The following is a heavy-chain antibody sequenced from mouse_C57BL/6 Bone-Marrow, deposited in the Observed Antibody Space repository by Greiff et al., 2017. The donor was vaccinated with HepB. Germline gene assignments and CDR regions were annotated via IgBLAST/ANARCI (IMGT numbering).Heavy chain of an antibody. D-gene: IGHD2-2*01. Sequence: QVQLQQSGPELVKPGASVKLSCKASGYTFTSYDINWVKQRPGQGLEWIGWIYPSDGSTKYNEKFKGKATLTVDTSSSTAYMELHSVTSEDAAVEFCAHGYDDAMDYWGQGTSVTVSS. J-gene: IGHJ4*01. CDR2: IYPSDGST. CDR3: AHGYDDAMDY. CDR1: GYTFTSYD. V-gene: IGHV1-85*01.